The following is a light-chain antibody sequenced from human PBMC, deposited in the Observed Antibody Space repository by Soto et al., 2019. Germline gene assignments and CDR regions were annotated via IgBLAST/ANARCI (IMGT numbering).Light chain of an antibody. J-gene: IGKJ5*01. CDR2: SAS. V-gene: IGKV3-11*01. CDR3: QQRSNWPPIT. CDR1: QSVSSGY. Sequence: EIVLTQSPGTPSFSPGGGATLSCRASQSVSSGYLAWYQQKPGQTPRLLIYSASSRATGIPDRFSGSGSGTDFTLTISSLEPEDFAVYYCQQRSNWPPITFGQGTRLEIK.